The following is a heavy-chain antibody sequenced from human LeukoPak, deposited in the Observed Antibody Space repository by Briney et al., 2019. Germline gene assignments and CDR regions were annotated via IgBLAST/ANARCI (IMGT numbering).Heavy chain of an antibody. CDR2: INPNSGGT. Sequence: ASVKVSCKASGYTFTGYYMHWVRQAPGQGLEWMGWINPNSGGTNYAQKFQGRVTMTGDTSISTAYMELSRLRSDDTAVYYCAREGGAVWERKGFDYWGQGTLVTVSS. D-gene: IGHD3-16*01. V-gene: IGHV1-2*02. CDR3: AREGGAVWERKGFDY. CDR1: GYTFTGYY. J-gene: IGHJ4*02.